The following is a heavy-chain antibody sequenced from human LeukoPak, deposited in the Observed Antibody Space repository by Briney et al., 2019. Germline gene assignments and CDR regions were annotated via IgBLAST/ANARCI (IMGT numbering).Heavy chain of an antibody. CDR1: GFTFSSYW. CDR2: ISWDGGST. V-gene: IGHV3-43D*04. Sequence: PGGSLRFSCAASGFTFSSYWMHWVRHAPGKGLVCVSLISWDGGSTYYVDSVKGRFTISRDNSKNSVYLQMNSLRAEDTALYYCAKDMGWRGNSYALSPFDYWGQGTLVTVSS. D-gene: IGHD5-18*01. J-gene: IGHJ4*02. CDR3: AKDMGWRGNSYALSPFDY.